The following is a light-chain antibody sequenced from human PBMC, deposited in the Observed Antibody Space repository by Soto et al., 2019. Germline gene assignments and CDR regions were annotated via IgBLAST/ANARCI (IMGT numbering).Light chain of an antibody. CDR1: SSNIGSNT. J-gene: IGLJ2*01. Sequence: ERLPIIKSKSSSNIGSNTVNWYQQLPGSAPKLLMYSTNQRPSGVPDRFSGSKPGTSASLAISGLQSEDEADYYCAAWDGRVNVVLFGGGTK. CDR3: AAWDGRVNVVL. V-gene: IGLV1-44*01. CDR2: STN.